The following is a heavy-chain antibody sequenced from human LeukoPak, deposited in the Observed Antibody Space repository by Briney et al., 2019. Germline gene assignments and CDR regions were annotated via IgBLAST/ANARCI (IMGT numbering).Heavy chain of an antibody. V-gene: IGHV4-39*07. D-gene: IGHD5-24*01. CDR3: ARNWGYNYGYGSFDS. CDR1: GFTFSSYS. CDR2: IYYSGST. J-gene: IGHJ4*02. Sequence: GSLRLSCAASGFTFSSYSMNWVRQPPGKGLEWIGSIYYSGSTYYNPSLKSRVTISVDTSKNQFSLKLSSVTAADTAVYYCARNWGYNYGYGSFDSWGQGILVTVSS.